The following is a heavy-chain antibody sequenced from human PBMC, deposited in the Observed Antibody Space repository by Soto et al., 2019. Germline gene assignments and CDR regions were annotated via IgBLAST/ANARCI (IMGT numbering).Heavy chain of an antibody. CDR2: IVPTVDTS. V-gene: IGHV1-69*14. CDR3: VRVVAIPVYPDH. D-gene: IGHD2-15*01. CDR1: GATFSSYA. Sequence: QVQLVQSGAEVRQPASSVKVSCKTSGATFSSYAITWVRQAPGQGLEWMGGIVPTVDTSTYAQKFQGRVTITADKFTNTVYMELSSMRSDDTAVYYCVRVVAIPVYPDHWGQGSLVTVSS. J-gene: IGHJ4*02.